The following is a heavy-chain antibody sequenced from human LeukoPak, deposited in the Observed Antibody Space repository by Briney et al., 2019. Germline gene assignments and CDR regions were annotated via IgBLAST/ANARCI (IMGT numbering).Heavy chain of an antibody. D-gene: IGHD6-6*01. CDR3: ARGDIAARPGGFDS. CDR2: IYYDGRT. CDR1: GGSISSTTYY. J-gene: IGHJ4*02. V-gene: IGHV4-39*07. Sequence: PSETLSLTCTVSGGSISSTTYYWGWIRQPPGKGLEWIGSIYYDGRTYYNPSLQSRLTISVDTSKNQFSLRLSSVTAADTAVYYCARGDIAARPGGFDSWGQGTLVTVSS.